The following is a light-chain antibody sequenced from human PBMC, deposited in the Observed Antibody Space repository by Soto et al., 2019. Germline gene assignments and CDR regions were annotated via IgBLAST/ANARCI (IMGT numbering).Light chain of an antibody. Sequence: EIVLTQSPGTLSLSPGERATLSCRASQSVSSSYLAWYQQKPGQAPRLLIYGTSSRATAIPDRFSGSGSGTEFTLTISRLEPEDLAVYYWQQYGSSSWTFGQGTKVEIK. V-gene: IGKV3-20*01. J-gene: IGKJ1*01. CDR2: GTS. CDR1: QSVSSSY. CDR3: QQYGSSSWT.